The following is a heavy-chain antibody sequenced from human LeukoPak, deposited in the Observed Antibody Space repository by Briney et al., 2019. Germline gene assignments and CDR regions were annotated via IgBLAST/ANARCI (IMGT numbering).Heavy chain of an antibody. CDR2: TYYRSKWYN. CDR1: GDSVPSKNGA. J-gene: IGHJ4*02. V-gene: IGHV6-1*01. Sequence: SQTLSLTCVVSGDSVPSKNGAWNWIRQSPSRGLEGLGRTYYRSKWYNDYAESMEGRMTISQDTSKNQCSLPVNSVTPDDTAVYYCARDFGTTGWHTFDYWGQGTLVTVSS. CDR3: ARDFGTTGWHTFDY. D-gene: IGHD6-19*01.